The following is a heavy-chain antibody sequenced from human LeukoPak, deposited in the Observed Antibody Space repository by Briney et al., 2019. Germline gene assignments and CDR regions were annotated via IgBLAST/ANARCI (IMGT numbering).Heavy chain of an antibody. Sequence: PEGSLRLSCAASGFTFSSYAMSWVRQAPGKGLEWVSAISGSGGSTYYADSVKGRFTISRDNSKNTLYLQMNSLRAEDTAVYYCARAAATYYYYYYYMDVWGKGTTVTVSS. CDR3: ARAAATYYYYYYYMDV. J-gene: IGHJ6*03. V-gene: IGHV3-23*01. CDR1: GFTFSSYA. CDR2: ISGSGGST. D-gene: IGHD6-13*01.